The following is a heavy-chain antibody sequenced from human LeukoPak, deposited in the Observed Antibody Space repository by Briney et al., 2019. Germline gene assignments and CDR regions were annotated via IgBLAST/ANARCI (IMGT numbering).Heavy chain of an antibody. V-gene: IGHV1-2*02. J-gene: IGHJ5*02. Sequence: ASVKVSCKAYGYTFSDYYMHWVRQAPGQGLEWMGWINPKRGGAKFAEKFQGRVTMTRDTSIRTVYMELSRVTYDDTAVYYCARGVGTSWFDPWGQGTLVTVSS. D-gene: IGHD2-2*01. CDR1: GYTFSDYY. CDR2: INPKRGGA. CDR3: ARGVGTSWFDP.